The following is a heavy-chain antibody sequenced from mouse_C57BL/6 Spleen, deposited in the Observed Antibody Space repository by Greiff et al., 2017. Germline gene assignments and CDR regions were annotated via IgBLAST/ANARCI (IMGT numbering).Heavy chain of an antibody. D-gene: IGHD1-1*01. V-gene: IGHV1-69*01. CDR2: IDPSDSYT. Sequence: QVQLQQPGAELVMPGASVKLSCKASGYTFTSYWMHWVKQRPGQGLEWIGEIDPSDSYTNYNQKFKGKSTLTVDKSSSTAYMQLSSLTSEDSAVYDCARLAHYYGSPFADWGQGTLVTVSA. CDR1: GYTFTSYW. J-gene: IGHJ3*01. CDR3: ARLAHYYGSPFAD.